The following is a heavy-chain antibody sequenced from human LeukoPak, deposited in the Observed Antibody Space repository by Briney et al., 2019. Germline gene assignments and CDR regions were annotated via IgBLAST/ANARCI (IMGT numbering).Heavy chain of an antibody. CDR3: ARLYDFDRSGYYYVGDY. CDR1: GYSFSTYW. J-gene: IGHJ4*02. D-gene: IGHD3-22*01. CDR2: IYPGDSDT. V-gene: IGHV5-51*01. Sequence: GESLKISCKGSGYSFSTYWIGWVRQMPGKGLEWMGIIYPGDSDTRYSPSFQGQVTISADKSISTAYLQWSSLKASDSAMYYCARLYDFDRSGYYYVGDYWGQGTLVTVSS.